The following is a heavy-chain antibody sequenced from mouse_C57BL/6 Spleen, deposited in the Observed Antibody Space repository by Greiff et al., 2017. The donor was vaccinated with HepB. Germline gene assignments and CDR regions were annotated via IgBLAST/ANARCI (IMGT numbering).Heavy chain of an antibody. CDR3: ARYYYGSSYGYYCDY. CDR2: IYPGSGST. J-gene: IGHJ2*01. V-gene: IGHV1-55*01. Sequence: VQLQQSGAELVKPGASVKMSCKASGYTFTSYWITWVKQRPGQGLEWIGDIYPGSGSTNYNEKFKSKATLTVDTSSSTAYMQLSSLTSEDSAVYYCARYYYGSSYGYYCDYWGQGTTLTVSS. D-gene: IGHD1-1*01. CDR1: GYTFTSYW.